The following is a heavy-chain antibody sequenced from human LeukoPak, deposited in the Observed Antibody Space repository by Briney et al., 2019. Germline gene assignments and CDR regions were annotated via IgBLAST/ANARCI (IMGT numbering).Heavy chain of an antibody. Sequence: SETLSLTCSVSGGSISSSSYYWGWIRQPPGKGLEWIGSIYYRGTTYYNPSLKSRVTISVDTSKNQFSLKLSSVTAADTAVYYCARHTPYSATFDYWGQGILVTVSS. CDR3: ARHTPYSATFDY. CDR2: IYYRGTT. D-gene: IGHD1-26*01. V-gene: IGHV4-39*01. J-gene: IGHJ4*02. CDR1: GGSISSSSYY.